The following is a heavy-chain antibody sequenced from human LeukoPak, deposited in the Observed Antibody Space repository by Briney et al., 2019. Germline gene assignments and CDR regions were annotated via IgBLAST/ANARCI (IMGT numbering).Heavy chain of an antibody. CDR2: IIPIFGTA. J-gene: IGHJ4*02. V-gene: IGHV1-69*06. Sequence: SVKVSCKASGGTFSSYAISWVRQAPGQGLEWMGRIIPIFGTANYAQKFQGRVTITADKSTGTAYMELSSLRSEDTAVYYCAREMTGYYYDSSGPRIDYWGQGTLVTVSS. CDR3: AREMTGYYYDSSGPRIDY. CDR1: GGTFSSYA. D-gene: IGHD3-22*01.